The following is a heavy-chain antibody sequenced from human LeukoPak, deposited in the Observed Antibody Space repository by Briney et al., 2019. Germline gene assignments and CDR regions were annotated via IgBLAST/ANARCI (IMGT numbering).Heavy chain of an antibody. CDR2: ISYDGSNK. CDR3: VKEVKFRGAPYGTVDY. D-gene: IGHD3-10*01. Sequence: GGSLRLSCAASGFTFSSYAMHWVRQAPGKGLEWVAVISYDGSNKYYADSVKGRFTISRDNSKNTLHLQMNSLRVEDTAVYHCVKEVKFRGAPYGTVDYWGQGTLVTVSS. J-gene: IGHJ4*02. V-gene: IGHV3-30-3*01. CDR1: GFTFSSYA.